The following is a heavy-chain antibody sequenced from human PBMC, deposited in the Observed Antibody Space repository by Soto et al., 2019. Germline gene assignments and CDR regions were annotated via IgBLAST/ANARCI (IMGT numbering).Heavy chain of an antibody. CDR2: ISYDGSNK. Sequence: GGSLRLSCAASGFTFSSYGMHWVRQAPGKGLEWVAVISYDGSNKYYADSVKGRFTISRDNSKNTLYLQMNSLRAEDTAVYCCAKAAGTARFPPPLDYWGQETLVTVSS. V-gene: IGHV3-30*18. D-gene: IGHD3-3*01. CDR1: GFTFSSYG. J-gene: IGHJ4*02. CDR3: AKAAGTARFPPPLDY.